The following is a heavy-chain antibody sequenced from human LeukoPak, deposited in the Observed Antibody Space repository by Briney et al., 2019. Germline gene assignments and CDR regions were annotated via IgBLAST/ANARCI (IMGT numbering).Heavy chain of an antibody. CDR3: TRDYYDSSGPPY. Sequence: GGSLRLSCTASGFTFGDYAMSWVRQAPGKGLEWVGFIRSKAYGGTTEYAASVKGRFTISRDDSKSIAYLQMNSLKTEDTAVYYCTRDYYDSSGPPYWGQGTLVTVSS. J-gene: IGHJ4*02. D-gene: IGHD3-22*01. V-gene: IGHV3-49*04. CDR2: IRSKAYGGTT. CDR1: GFTFGDYA.